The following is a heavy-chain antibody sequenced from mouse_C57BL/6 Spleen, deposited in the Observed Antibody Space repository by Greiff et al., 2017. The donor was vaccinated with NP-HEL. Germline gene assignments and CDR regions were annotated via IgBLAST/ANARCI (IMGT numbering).Heavy chain of an antibody. CDR2: IYPCSGST. CDR1: GYTFTSYG. Sequence: QVQLQQPGAELAKPGASVKMSCKASGYTFTSYGITWVKQRPGQGLEWIGDIYPCSGSTYYNEKFKSKATLTADTSSSTAYMELSSLTSEDSAVYYCARAYSVGCAMDYWGPGSSVTVSS. V-gene: IGHV1-55*01. J-gene: IGHJ4*01. D-gene: IGHD1-1*01. CDR3: ARAYSVGCAMDY.